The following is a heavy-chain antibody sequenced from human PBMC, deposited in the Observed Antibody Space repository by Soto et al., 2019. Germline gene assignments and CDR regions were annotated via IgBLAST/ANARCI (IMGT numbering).Heavy chain of an antibody. J-gene: IGHJ4*02. V-gene: IGHV3-23*01. CDR2: ISGSGGRT. D-gene: IGHD1-26*01. CDR3: AKTKDSGSGQYSLDY. Sequence: GGSLRLSCAASGFTFSTYAMSWVRQAPGKGLEWVSVISGSGGRTNYADSVKGRFTISRDNSKNTLYLQMNSLRAEDTAVYYCAKTKDSGSGQYSLDYWGQGSLVTVSS. CDR1: GFTFSTYA.